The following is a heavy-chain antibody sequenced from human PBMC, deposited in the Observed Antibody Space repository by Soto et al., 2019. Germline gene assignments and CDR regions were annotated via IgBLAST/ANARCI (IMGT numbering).Heavy chain of an antibody. D-gene: IGHD6-19*01. Sequence: GGSLRLSCAASGFTFSSYAMNWVRQAPGKGLEWVSAISGSGGSTYYADSVKGRFTISRDNSKNTLYLQMNSLRAEDTAVYYCAKSGSVGIAVAGTGGYYYYYGMDVWGQGTTVTVSS. CDR2: ISGSGGST. J-gene: IGHJ6*02. V-gene: IGHV3-23*01. CDR1: GFTFSSYA. CDR3: AKSGSVGIAVAGTGGYYYYYGMDV.